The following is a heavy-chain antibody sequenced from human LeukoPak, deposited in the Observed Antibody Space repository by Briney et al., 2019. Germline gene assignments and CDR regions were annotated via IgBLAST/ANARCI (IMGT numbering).Heavy chain of an antibody. J-gene: IGHJ4*02. Sequence: GGSLRLSCAASGFTFSSYAMSWVRQAPGKGLEWVSAISGSGGSTYYADSVKGRFTTSRDNSKNTLYLQMNSLRAEDTAVYYCARVTDSSGWYWYFDYWGQGTLVTVSS. CDR1: GFTFSSYA. V-gene: IGHV3-23*01. CDR3: ARVTDSSGWYWYFDY. D-gene: IGHD6-19*01. CDR2: ISGSGGST.